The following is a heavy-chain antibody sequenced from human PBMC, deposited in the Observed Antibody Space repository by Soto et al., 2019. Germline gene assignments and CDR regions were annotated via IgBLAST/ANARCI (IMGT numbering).Heavy chain of an antibody. J-gene: IGHJ6*02. V-gene: IGHV4-39*01. CDR1: GGSISTSGFY. Sequence: LSLTCTVSGGSISTSGFYWGWIRQPPGKGPEYIGSIYYGGNSYYNPSLESRVALSVDTSRNQFSLKLRSVTAADTAVYYCAGQHPDYSSYSGVDLWGQGTAVTVSS. CDR3: AGQHPDYSSYSGVDL. CDR2: IYYGGNS.